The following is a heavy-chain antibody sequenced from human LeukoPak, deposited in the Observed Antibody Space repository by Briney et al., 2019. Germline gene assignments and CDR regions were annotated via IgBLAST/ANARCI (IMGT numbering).Heavy chain of an antibody. CDR3: TRRLDY. J-gene: IGHJ4*02. CDR2: IKTDGSQI. D-gene: IGHD5-12*01. CDR1: GFTISSYW. Sequence: PGGTLRLSCVVSGFTISSYWMTWVRQPPGKGLEWVANIKTDGSQIYYVDSVKGRFTISRDNAKNSLYLQMISLRAEDTAVYYCTRRLDYWGQGTLVTVSS. V-gene: IGHV3-7*01.